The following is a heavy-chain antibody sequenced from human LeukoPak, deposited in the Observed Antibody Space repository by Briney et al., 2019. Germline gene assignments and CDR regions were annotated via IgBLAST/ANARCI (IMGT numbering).Heavy chain of an antibody. CDR1: GFSFSTSW. CDR2: IWYDGSDK. V-gene: IGHV3-33*08. J-gene: IGHJ3*02. CDR3: ARDTDTFDI. Sequence: GGSLRLSCAASGFSFSTSWMDWVRHGPGKGLEWVAVIWYDGSDKYYADSVKGRFTISRDNSKNTLYLQMDSLRAEDTAVYYCARDTDTFDIWGQGTMVTVSS.